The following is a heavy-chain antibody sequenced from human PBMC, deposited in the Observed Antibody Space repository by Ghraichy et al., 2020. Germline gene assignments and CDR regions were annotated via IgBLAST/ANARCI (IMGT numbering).Heavy chain of an antibody. CDR1: GFTVGSNY. J-gene: IGHJ4*02. CDR3: ARDSSGPSY. V-gene: IGHV3-53*01. D-gene: IGHD3-22*01. Sequence: GGSLRLSCAASGFTVGSNYMSWVRQAPGKGLEWVSVIYSGAGTYYADSVKGRFTISRDNSENTLYLQMNSLTPEDTAVYYCARDSSGPSYWGRGTLVTVSS. CDR2: IYSGAGT.